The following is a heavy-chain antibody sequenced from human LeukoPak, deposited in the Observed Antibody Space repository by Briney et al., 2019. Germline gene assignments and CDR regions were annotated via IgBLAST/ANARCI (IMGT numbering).Heavy chain of an antibody. CDR3: ARRHYDSSGYWAPLDY. CDR1: GYTFTSYA. Sequence: ASVKVSCKASGYTFTSYAMHWVRQAPGQRLEWMGWINAGNGNTKYSQKFQGRVTITRDTSASTAYMELSSLRSEDTAVYYCARRHYDSSGYWAPLDYWGQGTLVTVPS. D-gene: IGHD3-22*01. V-gene: IGHV1-3*01. CDR2: INAGNGNT. J-gene: IGHJ4*02.